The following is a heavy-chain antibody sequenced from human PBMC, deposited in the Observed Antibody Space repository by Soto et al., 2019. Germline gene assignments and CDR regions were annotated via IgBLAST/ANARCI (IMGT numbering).Heavy chain of an antibody. J-gene: IGHJ4*02. CDR3: ARGNYGWYLGDFDY. CDR1: GFTFTDYY. Sequence: QVQLVESGGGLVKPGGSLRLSCAASGFTFTDYYMTWLRQAPGKGLGWISYLSSRSAYTNYAVSVKGRFTISRDNAKNSLYRKMNSLRAEDTAGYYCARGNYGWYLGDFDYWGRGTLVTVSS. D-gene: IGHD6-19*01. V-gene: IGHV3-11*05. CDR2: LSSRSAYT.